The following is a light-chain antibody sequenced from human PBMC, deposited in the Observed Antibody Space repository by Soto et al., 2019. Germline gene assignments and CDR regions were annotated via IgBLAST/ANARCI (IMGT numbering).Light chain of an antibody. CDR3: QQYNNWPWT. J-gene: IGKJ1*01. V-gene: IGKV3-15*01. CDR1: QSVSSN. Sequence: EIVMTQSPATPSLSPGERATLSCRASQSVSSNLAWYQQKPGQAPRLLIYGATTRATGIPDRFSGSGSGTEFTRTTSSLQSEDLAVYYCQQYNNWPWTFSQGTKVEI. CDR2: GAT.